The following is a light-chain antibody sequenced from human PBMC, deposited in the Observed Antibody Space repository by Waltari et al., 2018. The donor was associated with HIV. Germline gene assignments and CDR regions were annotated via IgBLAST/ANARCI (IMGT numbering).Light chain of an antibody. CDR2: AAS. J-gene: IGKJ2*01. CDR3: QQDGTSPYT. V-gene: IGKV3-20*01. Sequence: ENVLTQSSGTLSLSPGERATLSCRASRSVSSNDLTWYQQRPGQAPRRLNYAASTRATANPVRFSVSGSGTDFTLTISRLEPEDFAVYYCQQDGTSPYTLGQGTKGEI. CDR1: RSVSSND.